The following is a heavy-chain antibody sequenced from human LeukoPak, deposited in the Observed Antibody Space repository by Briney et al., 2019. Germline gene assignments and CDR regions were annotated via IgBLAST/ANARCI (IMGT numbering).Heavy chain of an antibody. J-gene: IGHJ6*02. CDR1: GYTFTSYA. CDR3: ARDYYGSGSGHYYYYGMDV. V-gene: IGHV1-3*01. CDR2: INAGNGNT. D-gene: IGHD3-10*01. Sequence: ASVKVSCKASGYTFTSYAMHWVRQAPGQRLEWMGWINAGNGNTKYSQKFQGRVTITKDTSASTAYMELSSLRSEDTAVYYCARDYYGSGSGHYYYYGMDVWGQGTTVTVSS.